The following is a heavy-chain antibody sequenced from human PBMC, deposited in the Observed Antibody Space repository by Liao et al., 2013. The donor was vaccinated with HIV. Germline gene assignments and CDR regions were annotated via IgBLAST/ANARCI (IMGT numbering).Heavy chain of an antibody. Sequence: QVQLQQWGAGLLRPSETLSLTCAVYDGSFNGYYWSWIRQTPGKGLEWIGEINHSGDFNCRPSLKSRVSLSVAASENQFSLKLTSVTAADTAVYYCARERIPLKFGYFDLWGRGTLVAVSS. CDR3: ARERIPLKFGYFDL. V-gene: IGHV4-34*01. CDR1: DGSFNGYY. D-gene: IGHD2-15*01. J-gene: IGHJ2*01. CDR2: INHSGDF.